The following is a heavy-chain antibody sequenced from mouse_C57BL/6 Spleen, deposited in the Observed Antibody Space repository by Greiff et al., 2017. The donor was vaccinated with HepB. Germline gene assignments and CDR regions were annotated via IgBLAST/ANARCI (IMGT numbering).Heavy chain of an antibody. J-gene: IGHJ4*01. CDR2: ISNGGGST. D-gene: IGHD1-1*01. V-gene: IGHV5-12*01. CDR1: GFTFSDYY. Sequence: EVQVEESGGGLVQPGGSLKLSCAASGFTFSDYYMYWVRQTPEMRLAWVAYISNGGGSTYYPDTVKGRFTISIDNAKNTRYLQMSRLKSEDTAMYYCARPHALYYYGYAMDYWGQGTSDTVSS. CDR3: ARPHALYYYGYAMDY.